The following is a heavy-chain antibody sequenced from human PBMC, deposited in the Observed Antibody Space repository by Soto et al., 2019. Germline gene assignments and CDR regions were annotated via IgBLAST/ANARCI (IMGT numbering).Heavy chain of an antibody. CDR3: AIGTGGSRRFAP. J-gene: IGHJ5*02. CDR1: GFIVSNNY. V-gene: IGHV3-53*02. CDR2: IYSGGAT. Sequence: EVQLVETGGGLIQPGGSLRLSCEVSGFIVSNNYITWIRQAPGKGLEWVSIIYSGGATYYAESVKGRFTISRDNSKNTVYLPMNTLRAEDTAVYYWAIGTGGSRRFAPWGQRTLVTVSS. D-gene: IGHD3-16*01.